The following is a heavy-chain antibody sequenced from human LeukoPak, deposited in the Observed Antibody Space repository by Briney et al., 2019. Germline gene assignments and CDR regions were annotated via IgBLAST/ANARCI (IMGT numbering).Heavy chain of an antibody. Sequence: GASVTVSCKASGYTFTSYGISWVRQAPGQGLEWMGWINPNSGGTNYAQKFQGRVTMTRDTSISTAYMELSRLRSDDTAVYYCAREITVFWDWGQGTLVTVSS. J-gene: IGHJ4*02. V-gene: IGHV1-2*02. D-gene: IGHD3-3*01. CDR2: INPNSGGT. CDR3: AREITVFWD. CDR1: GYTFTSYG.